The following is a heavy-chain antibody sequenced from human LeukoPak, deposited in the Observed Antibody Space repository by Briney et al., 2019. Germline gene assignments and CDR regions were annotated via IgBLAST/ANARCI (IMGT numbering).Heavy chain of an antibody. J-gene: IGHJ5*02. D-gene: IGHD3-3*01. CDR2: ISAYNGNT. Sequence: GASVKVSCKASGYTFTSYGISWVRQAPGQGLEWMGSISAYNGNTNYAQKLQGRVTMTTDTSTSTAYMELRSLRSDDTAVYYCARITYDFWSGYYMPDDPWGQGTLVTVSS. V-gene: IGHV1-18*01. CDR3: ARITYDFWSGYYMPDDP. CDR1: GYTFTSYG.